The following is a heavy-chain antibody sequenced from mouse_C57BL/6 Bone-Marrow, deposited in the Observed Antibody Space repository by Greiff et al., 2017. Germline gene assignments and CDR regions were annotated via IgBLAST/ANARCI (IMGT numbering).Heavy chain of an antibody. CDR1: GYAFTNYL. V-gene: IGHV1-54*01. Sequence: QVQLKESGAELVRPGTSVKVSCKASGYAFTNYLIEWVKQRPGQGLEWIGVINPGSGGTNYNEKFKGKATLTADKSSSTAYMQLSSLTSEDSAVYFCARSPYNSNPWFAYWGQGTLVTVSA. CDR2: INPGSGGT. D-gene: IGHD2-5*01. CDR3: ARSPYNSNPWFAY. J-gene: IGHJ3*01.